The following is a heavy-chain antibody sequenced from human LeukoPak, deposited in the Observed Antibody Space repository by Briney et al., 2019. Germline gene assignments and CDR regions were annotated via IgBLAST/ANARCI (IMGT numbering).Heavy chain of an antibody. CDR1: GFTFTNDF. CDR2: MRVDGTDK. J-gene: IGHJ4*02. V-gene: IGHV3-7*04. Sequence: GSLRISCTASGFTFTNDFMTWVRQAPGKGLEWVANMRVDGTDKHYVGSVKGRFTISSDNARNSLYLQMNGLRAEDTAVYYCARGRGWIYDSWGRGTLVIVSS. CDR3: ARGRGWIYDS. D-gene: IGHD6-19*01.